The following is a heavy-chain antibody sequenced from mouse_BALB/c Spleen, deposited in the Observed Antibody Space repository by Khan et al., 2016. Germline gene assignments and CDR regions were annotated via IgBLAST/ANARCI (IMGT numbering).Heavy chain of an antibody. Sequence: EVQLQESGGGLVKPGGSLKLSCAASGFTFSSYTMSWVRQTPEKRLEWVATISSGGTYTYYPDSVKGRFTISRDNAKNTLYLQMSSLKSEDTAMYYCTNIYDGYYEFPYWGQGTLVTVSA. CDR1: GFTFSSYT. D-gene: IGHD2-3*01. J-gene: IGHJ3*01. CDR3: TNIYDGYYEFPY. CDR2: ISSGGTYT. V-gene: IGHV5-6-4*01.